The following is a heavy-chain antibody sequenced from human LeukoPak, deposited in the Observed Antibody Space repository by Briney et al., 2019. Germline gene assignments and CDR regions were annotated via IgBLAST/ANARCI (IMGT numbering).Heavy chain of an antibody. CDR3: ARAKTVNGDLDY. CDR1: GYAFSNHY. CDR2: ITPGGEGT. J-gene: IGHJ4*02. V-gene: IGHV1-46*01. Sequence: GASVTVSCTASGYAFSNHYIHWVRQAPGQGLEWMGIITPGGEGTKYAQKFQGRVSMTTDTSTRTVYLSLSSLRSEDTAVYHCARAKTVNGDLDYWGQGTLVTVSS. D-gene: IGHD7-27*01.